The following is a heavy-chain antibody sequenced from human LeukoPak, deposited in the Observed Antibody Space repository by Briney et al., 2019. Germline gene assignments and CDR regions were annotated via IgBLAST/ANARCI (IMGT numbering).Heavy chain of an antibody. J-gene: IGHJ4*02. CDR2: IRYDGSNK. V-gene: IGHV3-30*02. CDR3: AKDLDSSSSPRDY. D-gene: IGHD6-6*01. CDR1: GFTFSNHW. Sequence: GGSLRLSCTASGFTFSNHWMTWVRQAPGKGLEWVAFIRYDGSNKYYADSVKGRFTISRDNSKNTLYLQMNSLRAEDTAVYYCAKDLDSSSSPRDYWGQGTLVTVSS.